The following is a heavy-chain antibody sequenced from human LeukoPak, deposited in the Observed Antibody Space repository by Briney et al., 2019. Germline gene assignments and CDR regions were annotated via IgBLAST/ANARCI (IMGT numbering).Heavy chain of an antibody. D-gene: IGHD5-24*01. Sequence: PGGSLRLSCAASGFTVSSNYMTWVRQAPGKGLEWVSVIYDGGSTNYADSVKGRFTISRDNSKNTLYLQMNSLRAEDTAVYYCSRDLRGRDDYWGQGILVIVSS. CDR1: GFTVSSNY. V-gene: IGHV3-53*01. CDR2: IYDGGST. J-gene: IGHJ4*02. CDR3: SRDLRGRDDY.